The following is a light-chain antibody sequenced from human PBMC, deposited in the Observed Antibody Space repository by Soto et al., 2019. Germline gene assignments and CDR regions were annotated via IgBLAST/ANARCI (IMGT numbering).Light chain of an antibody. CDR2: GAS. V-gene: IGKV3-20*01. Sequence: EIVLTQSPGTLSLSPGERATLSCRASQSVSSSYLAWYQQKPGQAPRLLIYGASYRATGIPDRFSGSGSGTDFTLTISRLEPEDFAVYYCQQYGSSPSFGPGPKVDIK. J-gene: IGKJ3*01. CDR1: QSVSSSY. CDR3: QQYGSSPS.